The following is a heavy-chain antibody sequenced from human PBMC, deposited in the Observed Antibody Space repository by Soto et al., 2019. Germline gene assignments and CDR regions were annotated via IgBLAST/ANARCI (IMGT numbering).Heavy chain of an antibody. J-gene: IGHJ4*02. CDR2: IYYRGNT. CDR1: GDSINSDNYY. V-gene: IGHV4-39*01. Sequence: QLQLQESGPGLVKPSETLSLTCSVSGDSINSDNYYWGWIRQPPGKGLEWIGSIYYRGNTYYNPSLKTVVTITQDKSKSQFALKLHAVTAAGSAVYFCARLEGLATISYYFDYWGQGTLVTVSS. CDR3: ARLEGLATISYYFDY. D-gene: IGHD3-9*01.